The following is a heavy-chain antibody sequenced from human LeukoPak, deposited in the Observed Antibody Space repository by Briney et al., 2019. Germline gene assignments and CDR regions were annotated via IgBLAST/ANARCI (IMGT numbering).Heavy chain of an antibody. J-gene: IGHJ3*02. CDR1: GFTFSSYA. V-gene: IGHV3-23*01. D-gene: IGHD4-17*01. Sequence: GGSLRLSCAASGFTFSSYAMSWVRQAPGKGLEWVSAISGSGGSTYYADSVKGRFTISRDNSKNTLYLQMNSLRAEDTAVYCCAKDPHYGGSRGDDAFDIWGQGTMVTVSS. CDR3: AKDPHYGGSRGDDAFDI. CDR2: ISGSGGST.